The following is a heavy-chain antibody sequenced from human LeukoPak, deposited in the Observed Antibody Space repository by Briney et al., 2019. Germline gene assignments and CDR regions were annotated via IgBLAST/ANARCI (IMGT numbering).Heavy chain of an antibody. CDR3: ARFSSSSDFDY. V-gene: IGHV5-51*01. D-gene: IGHD6-6*01. CDR2: IYPGDSDT. CDR1: GYSFTSYW. Sequence: GDSLMISCKGSGYSFTSYWIGWVRQMPGKGLEWMGIIYPGDSDTRYSPSFQGQVTISADKSISTAYLQWSSLKASDTAMYYCARFSSSSDFDYWGQGTLVTVSS. J-gene: IGHJ4*02.